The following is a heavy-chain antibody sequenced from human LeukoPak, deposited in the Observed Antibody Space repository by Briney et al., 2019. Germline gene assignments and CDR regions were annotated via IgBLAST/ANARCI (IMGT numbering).Heavy chain of an antibody. Sequence: ASVTVSCTASGYSFTGYFMHWVRQAPGQGLGWMGWINPNSGGTNYAQKFQGRVTMTRDMSTSTAYMELSRLTSDDTAVYYCARDRTYSGNDYYYNYYLDVWGKGTTVTVSS. CDR2: INPNSGGT. D-gene: IGHD1-26*01. J-gene: IGHJ6*03. CDR3: ARDRTYSGNDYYYNYYLDV. CDR1: GYSFTGYF. V-gene: IGHV1-2*02.